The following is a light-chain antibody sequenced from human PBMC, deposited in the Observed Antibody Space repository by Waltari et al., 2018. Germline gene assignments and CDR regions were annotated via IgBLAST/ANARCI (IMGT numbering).Light chain of an antibody. CDR1: SGDVAGYYY. CDR3: SSWTTSDTRKVI. CDR2: DVT. V-gene: IGLV2-14*03. Sequence: QSALTQPASVSGSPGQSITISCTGTSGDVAGYYYVSWYQQHPGKAPKLVIYDVTNRPSGISDRFSGSKSGTTASLSISGLQAEDEADYFCSSWTTSDTRKVIFGGGTKLTVL. J-gene: IGLJ2*01.